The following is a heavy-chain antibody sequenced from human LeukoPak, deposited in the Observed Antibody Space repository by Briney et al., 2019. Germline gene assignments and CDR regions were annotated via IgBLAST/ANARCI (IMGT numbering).Heavy chain of an antibody. J-gene: IGHJ4*02. D-gene: IGHD3-22*01. CDR3: ASHGANDSSELLY. CDR2: SYYSGST. CDR1: GGSISSYY. Sequence: PSETLSLTCTVSGGSISSYYWSWIRQPPGKGLEWIGYSYYSGSTNYNPSLKSRVTISVDTSKNQFSLKLSSVTAADTAVYYCASHGANDSSELLYWGQGTLVTVSS. V-gene: IGHV4-59*01.